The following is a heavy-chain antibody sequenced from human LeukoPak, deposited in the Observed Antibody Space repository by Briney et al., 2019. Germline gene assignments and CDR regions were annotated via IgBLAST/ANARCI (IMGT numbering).Heavy chain of an antibody. CDR1: GFTFSNSA. J-gene: IGHJ4*02. Sequence: GGSLRLSCGVFGFTFSNSAMHWVRQAPGKGLEYVAAINYNGGSTYYGTSVKGRFIISRDNSKNTLYLQMGSLRPDDTAVYYCATWSGYHHAYWGQGTLVTVSS. CDR3: ATWSGYHHAY. CDR2: INYNGGST. D-gene: IGHD3-3*01. V-gene: IGHV3-64*01.